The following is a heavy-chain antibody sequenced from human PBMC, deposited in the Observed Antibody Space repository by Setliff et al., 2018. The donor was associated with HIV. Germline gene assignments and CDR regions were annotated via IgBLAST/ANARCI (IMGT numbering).Heavy chain of an antibody. V-gene: IGHV4-39*07. Sequence: SETLSLACIVSSGSISTSSYYWGWIRQPPGKGLEWIGEIYHSGSTNYNPSLKSRVTISVDTSKNQFSLKLSSVTAADTAVYYCARGVEVTFDYWGQGALVTVSS. CDR3: ARGVEVTFDY. J-gene: IGHJ4*02. D-gene: IGHD2-21*02. CDR1: SGSISTSSYY. CDR2: IYHSGST.